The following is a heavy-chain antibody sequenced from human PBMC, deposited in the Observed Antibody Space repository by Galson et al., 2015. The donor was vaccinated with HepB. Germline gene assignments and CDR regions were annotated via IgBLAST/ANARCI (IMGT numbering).Heavy chain of an antibody. CDR1: GFTFTGYY. CDR3: ARDQATVLTPYFDS. CDR2: INLNSGGT. D-gene: IGHD4-23*01. J-gene: IGHJ4*02. Sequence: SVKVSCKASGFTFTGYYVHWVRQAPGQGLEWIGWINLNSGGTKYAQKFQDRVTMTRDTPITTTYMELSRLTSDDTAVYFCARDQATVLTPYFDSWGQGTLVTVSS. V-gene: IGHV1-2*02.